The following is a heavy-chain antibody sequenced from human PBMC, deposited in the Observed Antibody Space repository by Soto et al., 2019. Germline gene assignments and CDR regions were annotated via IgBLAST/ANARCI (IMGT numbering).Heavy chain of an antibody. CDR3: ARRPALNYYDSSGYQIFDY. Sequence: LSLTCAVYGGSFSGYYWSWIRQPPGKGLEWIGEINHSGSTNYNPSLKSRVTISVDTSKNQFSLKLSSVTAADTAVYYCARRPALNYYDSSGYQIFDYWGQGTLVTVSS. V-gene: IGHV4-34*01. CDR2: INHSGST. J-gene: IGHJ4*02. CDR1: GGSFSGYY. D-gene: IGHD3-22*01.